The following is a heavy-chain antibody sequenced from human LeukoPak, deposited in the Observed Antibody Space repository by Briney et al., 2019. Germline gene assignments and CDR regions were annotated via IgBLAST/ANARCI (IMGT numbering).Heavy chain of an antibody. CDR1: GFTFYNYV. V-gene: IGHV3-23*01. J-gene: IGHJ2*01. Sequence: GGSLRLSCAASGFTFYNYVMSWVRQTPGKGLEWVSLISVNGGRASYSDSVKGRFTISRDNLKSTVYLQMNSLRAEDTAIYYCVKDHTESYPWYMDFWGRGALVTVSP. D-gene: IGHD2-2*01. CDR2: ISVNGGRA. CDR3: VKDHTESYPWYMDF.